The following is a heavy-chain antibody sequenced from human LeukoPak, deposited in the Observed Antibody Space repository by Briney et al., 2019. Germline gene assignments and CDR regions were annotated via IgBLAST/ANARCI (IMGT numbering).Heavy chain of an antibody. Sequence: GGYLRLSCAASGFTFSNYAVSWVRQAPGKGLEWVSAFSGSGVSTYYADSVKGRFTISRDNSKNTLYLQMNSLRAEDTAVYYCAKAGSVATPTPYYFDYWGQGTLVTVSS. CDR2: FSGSGVST. CDR1: GFTFSNYA. D-gene: IGHD5-12*01. CDR3: AKAGSVATPTPYYFDY. J-gene: IGHJ4*02. V-gene: IGHV3-23*01.